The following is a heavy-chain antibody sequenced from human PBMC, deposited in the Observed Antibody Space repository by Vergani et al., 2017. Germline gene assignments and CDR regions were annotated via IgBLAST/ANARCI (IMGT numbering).Heavy chain of an antibody. J-gene: IGHJ6*02. CDR1: GFTFSSYA. V-gene: IGHV3-23*01. D-gene: IGHD1-26*01. CDR3: AKDPYGIVGATKNIYYYNGMDV. Sequence: EVQLLESGGGLVQPGGSLRLSCAASGFTFSSYAMSWVRQAPGKGLEWVSAISGSGGSTYYADSVKGRFTISRDNSKNTLYLQMNSLRAEDTAVYYCAKDPYGIVGATKNIYYYNGMDVWGQGTTVTVSS. CDR2: ISGSGGST.